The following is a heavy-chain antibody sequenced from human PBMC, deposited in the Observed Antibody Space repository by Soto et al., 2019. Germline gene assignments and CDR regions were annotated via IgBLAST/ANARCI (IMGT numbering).Heavy chain of an antibody. D-gene: IGHD4-17*01. Sequence: QVQLVESGGGVVQPGRSLRLSCAASGFTFSSYGMHWVRQAPGKGLEWVAVISYDGSNKYYADSVKGRFTISRDNSKNTLYLQMNSLRAEDTAVYYCAKEDYGDYSNDYWCQGTLVTVSS. J-gene: IGHJ4*02. CDR2: ISYDGSNK. CDR3: AKEDYGDYSNDY. CDR1: GFTFSSYG. V-gene: IGHV3-30*18.